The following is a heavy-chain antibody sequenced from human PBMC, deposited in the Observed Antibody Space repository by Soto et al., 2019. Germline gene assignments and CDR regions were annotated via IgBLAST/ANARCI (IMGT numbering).Heavy chain of an antibody. J-gene: IGHJ4*02. V-gene: IGHV4-59*11. CDR2: VFYSGST. CDR1: GAAIDSHY. CDR3: ARSSMVPAEYFDA. D-gene: IGHD3-10*01. Sequence: PSETLSLTCTVSGAAIDSHYWSWIRQPPGKGLEWIGQVFYSGSTNYNPSLKSRVTISINTSTKQFSLKLTSVIAADTAVYYCARSSMVPAEYFDAWGQGTLVTVSS.